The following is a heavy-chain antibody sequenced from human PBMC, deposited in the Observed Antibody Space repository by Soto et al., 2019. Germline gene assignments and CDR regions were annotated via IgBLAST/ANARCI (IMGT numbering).Heavy chain of an antibody. CDR2: IYYSGST. J-gene: IGHJ4*02. CDR1: GGSISSYY. CDR3: ARHPGIYSSSCDDYFDY. Sequence: SETLSLTCTVSGGSISSYYWSWIRQPPGKGLEWIGYIYYSGSTNYNPSLKSRVTISVDTSKNQFSLKLISVTAADTAVYYCARHPGIYSSSCDDYFDYWGQGTLVTVSS. D-gene: IGHD6-6*01. V-gene: IGHV4-59*01.